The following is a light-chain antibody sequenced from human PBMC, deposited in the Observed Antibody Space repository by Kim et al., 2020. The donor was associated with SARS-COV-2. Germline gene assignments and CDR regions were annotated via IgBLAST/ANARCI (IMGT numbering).Light chain of an antibody. CDR1: SGAVTGVHY. CDR2: DTR. V-gene: IGLV7-46*01. J-gene: IGLJ3*02. CDR3: LLSYRGIRV. Sequence: PGGTVSGAGGSSSGAVTGVHYPCWFQQRPGRAPRTLIYDTRSEHSWTPARFAGSLSGGKAALTLSGAQPEDEADYYCLLSYRGIRVFGGGTQLTVL.